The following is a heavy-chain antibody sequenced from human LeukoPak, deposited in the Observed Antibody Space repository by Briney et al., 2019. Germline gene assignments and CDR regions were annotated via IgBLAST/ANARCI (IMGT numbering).Heavy chain of an antibody. CDR2: IHYSGST. CDR1: GASISSHY. D-gene: IGHD6-13*01. J-gene: IGHJ4*02. Sequence: PSETLSLTCSVSGASISSHYWSWIRQPPGKGLEWIGYIHYSGSTNCNPSLKSRVTISVDTSKNQFSLKLSSVTAADTAVYYCARGNPPGIAAAGDNFDYWGQGTLVTVSS. V-gene: IGHV4-59*11. CDR3: ARGNPPGIAAAGDNFDY.